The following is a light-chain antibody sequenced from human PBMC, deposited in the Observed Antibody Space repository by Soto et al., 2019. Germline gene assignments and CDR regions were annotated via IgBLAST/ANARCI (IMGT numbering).Light chain of an antibody. CDR3: QQYNNWPWT. CDR1: QSVSSN. V-gene: IGKV3-15*01. CDR2: GAS. J-gene: IGKJ1*01. Sequence: DIEMTQSPATLSVSPGERGTLSCRASQSVSSNLAWYQQKPGQAPRLLIYGASTMPTGVPARFSGSRSGTDFTLTISSLQPEDVAAYYGQQYNNWPWTFGQGTKVEIK.